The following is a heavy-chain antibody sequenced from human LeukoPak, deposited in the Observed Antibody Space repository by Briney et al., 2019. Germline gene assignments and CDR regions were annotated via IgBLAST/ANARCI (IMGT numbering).Heavy chain of an antibody. CDR1: GYTFTNYY. Sequence: ASVKVSCKASGYTFTNYYMHWVRQAPGQGLEWMGIINPSGGSTSYAQKFQGRVTMTRDTSTGTVYMELSSLRSEDTAVYYCARDLTIFGVVITLDNYYYGMDVWGQGTTVTVSS. J-gene: IGHJ6*02. CDR2: INPSGGST. CDR3: ARDLTIFGVVITLDNYYYGMDV. D-gene: IGHD3-3*01. V-gene: IGHV1-46*01.